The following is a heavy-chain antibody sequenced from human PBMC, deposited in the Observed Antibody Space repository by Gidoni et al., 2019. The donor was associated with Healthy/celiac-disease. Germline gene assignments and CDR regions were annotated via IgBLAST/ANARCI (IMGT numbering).Heavy chain of an antibody. V-gene: IGHV1-69*01. CDR3: ARAAYGSGSYYYYYGMDV. Sequence: QVQLVQSGAAVTKPGSSVKVSCKASGGTFSRYAISWVRQAPGQGLEWMGGIIPIFGTANYAQKFQGRVTITADEATSTAYMELSSLRSEDTAVYYCARAAYGSGSYYYYYGMDVWGQGTTVTVSS. D-gene: IGHD3-10*01. CDR1: GGTFSRYA. J-gene: IGHJ6*02. CDR2: IIPIFGTA.